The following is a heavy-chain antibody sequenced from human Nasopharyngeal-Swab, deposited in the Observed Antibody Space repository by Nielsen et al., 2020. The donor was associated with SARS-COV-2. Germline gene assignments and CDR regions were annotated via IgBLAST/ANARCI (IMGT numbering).Heavy chain of an antibody. D-gene: IGHD3-16*01. CDR2: ISSSGSSI. V-gene: IGHV3-48*02. Sequence: GESLKISCAASGFTFSTYSMNWVRQAPGKGLEWVSYISSSGSSIYYADSVKGRFTISRDNAKNSLYLQMNSLRDEDTAVYYCARCFGPRLRAGNWYFDLWGRGTLVTVSS. CDR1: GFTFSTYS. J-gene: IGHJ2*01. CDR3: ARCFGPRLRAGNWYFDL.